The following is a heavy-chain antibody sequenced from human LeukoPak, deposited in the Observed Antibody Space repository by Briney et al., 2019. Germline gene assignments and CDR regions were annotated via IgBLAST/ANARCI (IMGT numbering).Heavy chain of an antibody. D-gene: IGHD3-16*01. CDR1: GYTFTNHW. V-gene: IGHV5-51*01. Sequence: GESLKISCKGSGYTFTNHWIAWVRQTPGKGLEWMGIIRPGDSDTRYSPSFQGEVTISADKSITTAYLQWSSLKASDTAMYYCATQHRDYDYGSRDYWGQGTLVTVSS. CDR3: ATQHRDYDYGSRDY. CDR2: IRPGDSDT. J-gene: IGHJ4*02.